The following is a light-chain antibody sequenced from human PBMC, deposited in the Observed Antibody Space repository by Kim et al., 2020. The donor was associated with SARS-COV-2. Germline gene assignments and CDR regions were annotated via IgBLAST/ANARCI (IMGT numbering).Light chain of an antibody. V-gene: IGKV3-20*01. J-gene: IGKJ1*01. Sequence: EIVLTQSPGTLSLSPGERATLSCRASQSVSSSYLAWYQQKPGQAPRLLIYGASSRATGIPDRFSGSGSGTDFTLTISRLEPEDFAVYYCQQYGSSHRTFGQGTTVDIK. CDR2: GAS. CDR1: QSVSSSY. CDR3: QQYGSSHRT.